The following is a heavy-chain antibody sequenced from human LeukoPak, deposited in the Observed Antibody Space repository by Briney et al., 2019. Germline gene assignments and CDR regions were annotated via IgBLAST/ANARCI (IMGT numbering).Heavy chain of an antibody. CDR3: ARSPRIVARSFDY. J-gene: IGHJ4*02. V-gene: IGHV4-4*02. Sequence: SGTLSLTCAVSVDSISSSNWWSGVRQPPGKGREWIGEIYHSGSTNYNPSLKSRVTISVDKSKHQFSLKLSSVTAADTAVYYCARSPRIVARSFDYWGQGTLVTVSS. CDR2: IYHSGST. CDR1: VDSISSSNW. D-gene: IGHD6-6*01.